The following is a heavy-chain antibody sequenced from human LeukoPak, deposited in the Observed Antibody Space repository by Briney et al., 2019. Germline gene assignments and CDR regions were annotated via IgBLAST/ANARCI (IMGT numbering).Heavy chain of an antibody. J-gene: IGHJ4*02. V-gene: IGHV3-21*01. D-gene: IGHD2-2*01. CDR1: GFTFSSYS. Sequence: GGSLRLSCGASGFTFSSYSMNWVRQAPGKGLEWVSSISSSSSYIYYADSVKGRFTISRDNAKNSLYLQMNSLRVEDTAVYYYARGYCSSTTCPTDYWGQGTLVTVSS. CDR2: ISSSSSYI. CDR3: ARGYCSSTTCPTDY.